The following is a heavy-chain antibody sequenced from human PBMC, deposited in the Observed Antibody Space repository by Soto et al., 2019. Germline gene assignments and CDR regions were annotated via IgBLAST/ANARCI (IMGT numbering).Heavy chain of an antibody. V-gene: IGHV3-30*18. CDR1: GFTFSSYG. J-gene: IGHJ4*02. CDR2: ISYDGSNK. CDR3: AKDMLGRVPGGFDY. D-gene: IGHD7-27*01. Sequence: GGSLRLSCAASGFTFSSYGMHWVRQAPGKGLEWVAVISYDGSNKYYADSVKGRFTISRDNSKNTLYLQMNSLRAEDTAVYYCAKDMLGRVPGGFDYWGQGTLVTVSS.